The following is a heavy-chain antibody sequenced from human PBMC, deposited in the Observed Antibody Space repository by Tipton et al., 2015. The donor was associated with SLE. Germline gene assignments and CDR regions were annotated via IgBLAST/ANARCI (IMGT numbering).Heavy chain of an antibody. Sequence: TLSLTCTVSGGSISSYYWSWIRQPPGKGLEWIGYIYDSGSTSYNPSLKSRVTISEDTSKQQFSLKLTSLTAADTAVYYCATLAVTSAPYFDYWGQGTLVTVSS. CDR2: IYDSGST. V-gene: IGHV4-59*08. D-gene: IGHD4-17*01. CDR1: GGSISSYY. J-gene: IGHJ4*02. CDR3: ATLAVTSAPYFDY.